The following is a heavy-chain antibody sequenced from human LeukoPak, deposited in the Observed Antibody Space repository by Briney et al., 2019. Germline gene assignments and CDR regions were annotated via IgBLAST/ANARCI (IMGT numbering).Heavy chain of an antibody. V-gene: IGHV3-30*18. CDR1: GFTFSSYG. D-gene: IGHD2-2*01. Sequence: GGSLRLSCAASGFTFSSYGMHWVRQAPGKGLEWVAVISYDGSNKYYADSVKGRFTISRDNYKNTLYLQMNSLRAEDTAVYYCAKVDCSSTSCYDYWGQGTLVTVSS. CDR3: AKVDCSSTSCYDY. J-gene: IGHJ4*02. CDR2: ISYDGSNK.